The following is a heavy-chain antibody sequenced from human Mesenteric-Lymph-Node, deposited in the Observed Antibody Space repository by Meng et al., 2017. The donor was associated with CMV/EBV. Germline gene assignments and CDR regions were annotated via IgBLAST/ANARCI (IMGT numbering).Heavy chain of an antibody. D-gene: IGHD3-22*01. V-gene: IGHV3-48*03. CDR3: ARDRGHYYDSSGAFDI. J-gene: IGHJ3*02. Sequence: GESLKISCAASGFTFNSYEMNWVRQAPGKGLEWVSYISSSGSTIYYADSVKGRFTISRDNAKNSLYLQMNSLRAEDTAVYYCARDRGHYYDSSGAFDIWGQGTMVTVSS. CDR1: GFTFNSYE. CDR2: ISSSGSTI.